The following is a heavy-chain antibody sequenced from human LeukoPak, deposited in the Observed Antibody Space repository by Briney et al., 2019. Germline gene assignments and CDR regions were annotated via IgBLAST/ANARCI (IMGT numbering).Heavy chain of an antibody. J-gene: IGHJ6*04. CDR3: ARIPTDYYYGMDV. V-gene: IGHV1-69*06. CDR2: IIPIFGTA. Sequence: GASVTVSCQASGGTFSSYAISWLRQAPGQGLEWMGGIIPIFGTANYAQKFQGRVTITADKSTSTAYMELSSLRSEDTAVYYCARIPTDYYYGMDVWGKGTTVTVSS. CDR1: GGTFSSYA.